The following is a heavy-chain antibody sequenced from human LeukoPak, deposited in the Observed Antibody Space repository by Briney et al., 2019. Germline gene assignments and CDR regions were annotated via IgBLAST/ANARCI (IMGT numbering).Heavy chain of an antibody. CDR3: AKDYVFRSTTCPDFFDH. CDR2: ISYDGSNK. D-gene: IGHD2-2*01. CDR1: GFTFSSYG. J-gene: IGHJ4*02. Sequence: PGGSLRLSCAASGFTFSSYGMHWVRQAPGKGLEWVAVISYDGSNKYYADSVKGRFTISRDNSKNTLDLQMNSLRAEDTAVYYCAKDYVFRSTTCPDFFDHWGQGTLVTVSS. V-gene: IGHV3-30*18.